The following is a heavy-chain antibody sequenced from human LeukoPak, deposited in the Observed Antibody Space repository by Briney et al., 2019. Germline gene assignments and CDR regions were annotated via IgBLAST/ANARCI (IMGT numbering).Heavy chain of an antibody. CDR1: GFTFSSYA. Sequence: GGSLRLSCAASGFTFSSYAITWVRQAPGKGLEWVSSISSSSSYIYHADSVKGRFTISRDNAKNSLYLQMNSLRAEDTAVYYCARESAEAFDIWGQGTMVTVSS. J-gene: IGHJ3*02. CDR2: ISSSSSYI. CDR3: ARESAEAFDI. V-gene: IGHV3-21*01.